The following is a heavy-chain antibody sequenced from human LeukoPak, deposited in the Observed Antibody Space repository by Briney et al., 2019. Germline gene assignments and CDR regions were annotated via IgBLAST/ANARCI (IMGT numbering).Heavy chain of an antibody. CDR2: IYPGDSET. Sequence: GASLKISCKPSGCSFTSSWIGWVRRMPGKGLEGMGIIYPGDSETIYSPSFQGQFTISVDKSFSTAYLQWSGLKASDTAMYYCARQYITGWQSFDYWGQGTLVTVSS. J-gene: IGHJ4*02. D-gene: IGHD6-19*01. CDR1: GCSFTSSW. V-gene: IGHV5-51*01. CDR3: ARQYITGWQSFDY.